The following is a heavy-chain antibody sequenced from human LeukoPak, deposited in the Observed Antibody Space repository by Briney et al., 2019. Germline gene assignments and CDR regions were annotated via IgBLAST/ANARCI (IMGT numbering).Heavy chain of an antibody. V-gene: IGHV4-59*01. D-gene: IGHD6-13*01. CDR3: ARDQSSSWPRSYWYFDL. CDR1: GGSINTYY. CDR2: IYYSGST. Sequence: SETLSLTCTVSGGSINTYYWSWIRQPPGEGLQWIGYIYYSGSTNYNPSLKSRVTISVDTSKNEFSLKLSSVTAADTAVYCRARDQSSSWPRSYWYFDLWGRGTLVTVSS. J-gene: IGHJ2*01.